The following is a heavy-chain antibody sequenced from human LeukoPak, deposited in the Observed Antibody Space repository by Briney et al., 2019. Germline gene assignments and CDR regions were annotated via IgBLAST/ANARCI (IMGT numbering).Heavy chain of an antibody. CDR1: GGTFSSYA. V-gene: IGHV1-69*05. J-gene: IGHJ5*02. CDR2: IIPIFGTA. D-gene: IGHD6-13*01. CDR3: ARDVGITVADSFDP. Sequence: SVKVSCKASGGTFSSYAISWVRQAPGQGLEWMGGIIPIFGTANYAQKFQGRVTMTTDTSTSTVYMEVRGLRSDDTAMYYCARDVGITVADSFDPWGQGTLVTVSS.